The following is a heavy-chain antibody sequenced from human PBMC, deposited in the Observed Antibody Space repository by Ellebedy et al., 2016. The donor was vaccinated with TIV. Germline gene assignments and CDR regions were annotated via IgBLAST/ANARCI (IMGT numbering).Heavy chain of an antibody. D-gene: IGHD5-18*01. CDR3: ARDGAYNYDTYWYLDL. J-gene: IGHJ2*01. Sequence: GGSLRLSCEASGFTFSNSNLNWVRQAPGKGLEWVSYISTGSRNIYYADSVKGRFTISRDNAKKSLYLHMNSLRDEATAVYYCARDGAYNYDTYWYLDLWGRGTLVTVSS. CDR1: GFTFSNSN. CDR2: ISTGSRNI. V-gene: IGHV3-48*02.